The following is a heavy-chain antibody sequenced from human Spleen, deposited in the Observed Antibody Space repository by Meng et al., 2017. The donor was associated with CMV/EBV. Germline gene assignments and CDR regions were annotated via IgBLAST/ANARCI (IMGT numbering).Heavy chain of an antibody. CDR3: AKDEGLYGGHSIGAFDI. D-gene: IGHD4-23*01. Sequence: GESLKISCAASGFTFSTYAMSWVRQAPEKGLEWISVIYSGGSRTYYADSVRGRFTVSRDDSKDTLYLQMNSLRAEDTAVYYRAKDEGLYGGHSIGAFDIWGQGTMVTVSS. V-gene: IGHV3-23*03. CDR2: IYSGGSRT. CDR1: GFTFSTYA. J-gene: IGHJ3*02.